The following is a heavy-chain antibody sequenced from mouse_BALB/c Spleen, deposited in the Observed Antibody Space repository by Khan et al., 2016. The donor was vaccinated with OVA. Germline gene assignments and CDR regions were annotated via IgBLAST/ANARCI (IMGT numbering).Heavy chain of an antibody. Sequence: VQLVESGPGLVAPSQSLSITCTVSGFSLTGYGVTWVRQPPGKGLEWLGMIWGDGTTDYKSAIKSRLSINKDNSKSQVFLKMNSLQTDDAARYYCARAYYGNYREAMDYWGQGTSVTVSS. CDR1: GFSLTGYG. D-gene: IGHD2-10*01. CDR2: IWGDGTT. J-gene: IGHJ4*01. CDR3: ARAYYGNYREAMDY. V-gene: IGHV2-6-7*01.